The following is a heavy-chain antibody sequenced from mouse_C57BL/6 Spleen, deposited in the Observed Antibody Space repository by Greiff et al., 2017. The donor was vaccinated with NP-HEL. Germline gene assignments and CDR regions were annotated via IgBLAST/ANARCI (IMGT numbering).Heavy chain of an antibody. CDR1: GFTFSSYG. CDR2: ISSGGSYT. Sequence: VQLKESGGDLVKPGGSLKLSCAASGFTFSSYGMSWVRQTPDKRLEWVATISSGGSYTYYPDSVKGRFTISRDNAKNTLYLQMSSLKSEDTAMYYCARNDYDAVDYWGQGTTLTVSS. V-gene: IGHV5-6*01. J-gene: IGHJ2*01. D-gene: IGHD2-4*01. CDR3: ARNDYDAVDY.